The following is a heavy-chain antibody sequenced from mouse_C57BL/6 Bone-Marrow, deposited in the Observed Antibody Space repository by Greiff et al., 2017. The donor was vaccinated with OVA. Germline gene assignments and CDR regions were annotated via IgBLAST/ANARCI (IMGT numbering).Heavy chain of an antibody. CDR3: TTDYGIDYAMDY. CDR2: IDPENGDT. D-gene: IGHD1-1*01. CDR1: GFNIKDDY. Sequence: EVKLQESGAELVRPGASVKLSCTASGFNIKDDYMHWVKQRPEQGLEWIGWIDPENGDTEYASKFQGKATITADTSSNTAYLQLSSLTSEDTAVYYCTTDYGIDYAMDYWGQGTSVTVSS. J-gene: IGHJ4*01. V-gene: IGHV14-4*01.